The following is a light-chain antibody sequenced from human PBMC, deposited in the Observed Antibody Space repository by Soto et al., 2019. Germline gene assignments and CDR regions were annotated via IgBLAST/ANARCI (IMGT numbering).Light chain of an antibody. V-gene: IGKV3-15*01. Sequence: EIVLTQSPDTLSLSPGERATLSCRASQSVSSNLAWYQQKPGQAPRLLIYGASTRATGIPARFSGSGSGTEFTLSISSLQSEDFAVYYCKQYKEWPPFTFGQGTRLEI. CDR2: GAS. CDR1: QSVSSN. CDR3: KQYKEWPPFT. J-gene: IGKJ5*01.